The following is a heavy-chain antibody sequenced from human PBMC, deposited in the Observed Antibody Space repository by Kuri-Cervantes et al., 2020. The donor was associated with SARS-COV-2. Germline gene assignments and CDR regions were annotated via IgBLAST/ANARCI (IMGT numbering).Heavy chain of an antibody. CDR1: GLSFRSHA. CDR2: ISGSGGST. D-gene: IGHD2-2*01. Sequence: GESLKISCAASGLSFRSHAMHWVRQAPGKGLEWVSGISGSGGSTYYADSVKGRFTISRDNSKNTLYLQMNSLRAEDTAVYYCAKDSPEIVVVPAAPLYFDLWGRGTLVTVSS. CDR3: AKDSPEIVVVPAAPLYFDL. J-gene: IGHJ2*01. V-gene: IGHV3-23*01.